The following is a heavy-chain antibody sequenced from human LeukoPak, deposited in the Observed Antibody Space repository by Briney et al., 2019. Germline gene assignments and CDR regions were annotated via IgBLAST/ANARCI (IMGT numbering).Heavy chain of an antibody. J-gene: IGHJ4*02. D-gene: IGHD6-19*01. CDR2: IRGSGGGT. CDR3: AKAGIGVVGYFDY. Sequence: GGSLRLSCAASGFTFNSYAMSWVRQAPGKGLECGSAIRGSGGGTYYADSVKGRFTISRDNSKNTLYLQMNSLRDEDTALYYCAKAGIGVVGYFDYWGQGTLVTVSS. V-gene: IGHV3-23*01. CDR1: GFTFNSYA.